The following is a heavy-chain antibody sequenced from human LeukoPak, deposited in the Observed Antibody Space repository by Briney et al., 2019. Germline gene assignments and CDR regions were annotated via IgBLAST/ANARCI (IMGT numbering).Heavy chain of an antibody. V-gene: IGHV1-69*05. Sequence: SVKVSCKASGGTFSSYAISWVRQAPGQGLEWMGGIIPIFGTANYAQKFQGRVTITTDESTSTAYMELSSLRSEDTAVYYCAREFFQIFGVVIPSDHFDPWGQGTLVTVSS. CDR3: AREFFQIFGVVIPSDHFDP. D-gene: IGHD3-3*01. CDR2: IIPIFGTA. J-gene: IGHJ5*02. CDR1: GGTFSSYA.